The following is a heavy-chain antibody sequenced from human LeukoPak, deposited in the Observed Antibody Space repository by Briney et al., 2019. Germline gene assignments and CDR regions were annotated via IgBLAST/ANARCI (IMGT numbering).Heavy chain of an antibody. CDR2: INHSGST. J-gene: IGHJ5*02. CDR3: ASERRNWFDP. Sequence: SETLSLTCAVYGGSFSGYYWSWIRQPPGKGLEWIGEINHSGSTNYNPSLKSRVTISVDTSKNQFSLKLSSVTAADTAVYYCASERRNWFDPWGQGTLVTVSS. CDR1: GGSFSGYY. V-gene: IGHV4-34*01.